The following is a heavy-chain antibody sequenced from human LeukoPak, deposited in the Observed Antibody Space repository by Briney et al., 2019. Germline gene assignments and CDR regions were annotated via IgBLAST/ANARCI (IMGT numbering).Heavy chain of an antibody. CDR1: GGSISSSSYY. CDR3: ARRTTVTSDYYYYMDV. Sequence: SETLSLTCTVSGGSISSSSYYWGWIRQPPGKGLEWIGSIYYSGSTYYNPSLKGRVTISVDTSKNQFSLKLSSVTAADTAVYYCARRTTVTSDYYYYMDVWGKGTTVTVSS. J-gene: IGHJ6*03. V-gene: IGHV4-39*01. D-gene: IGHD4-17*01. CDR2: IYYSGST.